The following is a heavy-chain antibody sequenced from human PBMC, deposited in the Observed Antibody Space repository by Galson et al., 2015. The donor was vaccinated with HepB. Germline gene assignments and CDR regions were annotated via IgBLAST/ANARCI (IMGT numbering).Heavy chain of an antibody. CDR2: IKNDGSEE. CDR3: ARVRGFGLAIKGYFDY. CDR1: GFTFSYFW. Sequence: SLRLSCAASGFTFSYFWMGWVRQAPGKGLEWVAKIKNDGSEEYYVDSVKDRVAISRDNAKNSLYLQMNSLRVEDTAVYFCARVRGFGLAIKGYFDYWGQGALVTVSS. J-gene: IGHJ4*02. V-gene: IGHV3-7*04. D-gene: IGHD3-16*01.